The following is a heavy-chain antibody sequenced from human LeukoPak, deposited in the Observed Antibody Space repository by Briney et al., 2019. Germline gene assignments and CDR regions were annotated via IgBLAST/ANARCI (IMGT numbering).Heavy chain of an antibody. J-gene: IGHJ4*02. CDR3: ARAARELLWFGELLGNFDY. D-gene: IGHD3-10*01. CDR2: INHSGST. CDR1: GGSFSGYY. Sequence: PSETLSLTCAVYGGSFSGYYWSWIRQPPGKGLEWIGEINHSGSTNYNPSLKSRVTISVDTSKNQFSLKLSSVTAADTAVYYCARAARELLWFGELLGNFDYWGQGTLVTVSS. V-gene: IGHV4-34*01.